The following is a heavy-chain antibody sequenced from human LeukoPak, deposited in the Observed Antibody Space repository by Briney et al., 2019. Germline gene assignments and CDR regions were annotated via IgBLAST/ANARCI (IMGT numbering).Heavy chain of an antibody. J-gene: IGHJ6*03. CDR2: ISTYNRNT. CDR3: ARVLLDNFGHYNYYMDV. D-gene: IGHD1-1*01. CDR1: GYTFTRFG. Sequence: GASVKVSCKASGYTFTRFGISWVRQAPGQGLEWMGWISTYNRNTYYAQKFQDRVTMTTDISTSTAYMELRSLRSDDSAVYYCARVLLDNFGHYNYYMDVWGKGTTVTVSS. V-gene: IGHV1-18*01.